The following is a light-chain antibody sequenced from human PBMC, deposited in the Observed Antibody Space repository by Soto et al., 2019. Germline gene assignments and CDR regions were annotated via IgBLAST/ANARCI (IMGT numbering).Light chain of an antibody. V-gene: IGLV2-14*01. Sequence: QSALTQPASVSGSPGQSITISCTGTSSDVGRYNYVSWFQQQSGKAPKLLIYEVTNRPSGVSNRFSGSKSGNTASLTISGLQAEDEADYYCSSFTTTNTWVFGGGTQLTVL. CDR3: SSFTTTNTWV. J-gene: IGLJ3*02. CDR1: SSDVGRYNY. CDR2: EVT.